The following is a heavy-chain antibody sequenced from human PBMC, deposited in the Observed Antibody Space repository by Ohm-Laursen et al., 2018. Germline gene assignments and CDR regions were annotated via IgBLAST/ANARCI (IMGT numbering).Heavy chain of an antibody. D-gene: IGHD1-14*01. CDR2: IRNKEYGGTT. CDR1: GFTFSGYA. J-gene: IGHJ6*02. CDR3: TRVNQPYYYYGMDV. Sequence: SLRLSCTAAGFTFSGYAMSWFRQAPGKGLEWVGFIRNKEYGGTTEYAASVKGRFTISRDDSKSIAYLQMNSLKTEDTAVYYCTRVNQPYYYYGMDVWGQGTTVTVSS. V-gene: IGHV3-49*03.